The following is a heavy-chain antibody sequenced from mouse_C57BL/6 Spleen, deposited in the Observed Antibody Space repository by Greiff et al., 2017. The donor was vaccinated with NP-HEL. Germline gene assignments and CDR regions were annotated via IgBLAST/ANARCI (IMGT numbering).Heavy chain of an antibody. CDR1: GFSFTSYA. D-gene: IGHD1-1*01. CDR3: ARNYGSSDDYFDY. J-gene: IGHJ2*01. Sequence: QVQLKESGPGLVAPSQSLSITCTVSGFSFTSYAISWVRQPPGKGLEWLGVIWTGGGTNYNSAPKSRLSISKDNSKSQVVLKMNSLQTDDTARYYCARNYGSSDDYFDYWGQGTTLTVSS. CDR2: IWTGGGT. V-gene: IGHV2-9-1*01.